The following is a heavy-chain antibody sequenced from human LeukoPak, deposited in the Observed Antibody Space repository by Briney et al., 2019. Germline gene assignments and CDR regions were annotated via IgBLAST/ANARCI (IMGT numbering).Heavy chain of an antibody. CDR1: GYSFTDYY. CDR3: TTMSAAYFLV. D-gene: IGHD2/OR15-2a*01. CDR2: VDPEDGET. J-gene: IGHJ4*02. Sequence: GASVKVSCKASGYSFTDYYIHWVQQAPGKGLEWMGRVDPEDGETIYAENFQGRVTVTADTSTDTAYMELRSDDTAVYYCTTMSAAYFLVWGQGTLVTVSS. V-gene: IGHV1-69-2*01.